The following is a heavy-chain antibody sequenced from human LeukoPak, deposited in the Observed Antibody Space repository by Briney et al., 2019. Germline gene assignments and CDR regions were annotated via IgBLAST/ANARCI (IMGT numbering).Heavy chain of an antibody. V-gene: IGHV3-23*01. Sequence: PGGSLRLSCAASGFTFSNYAMSWVRQAPGKGLDWVSGITSTGGTTYYAGSVQGRFTISRDNSRNLLYLQMNSLRAEDTAVYYCAKDGRNSPLMWGQGTVVSVSS. CDR3: AKDGRNSPLM. CDR1: GFTFSNYA. J-gene: IGHJ3*02. CDR2: ITSTGGTT. D-gene: IGHD2/OR15-2a*01.